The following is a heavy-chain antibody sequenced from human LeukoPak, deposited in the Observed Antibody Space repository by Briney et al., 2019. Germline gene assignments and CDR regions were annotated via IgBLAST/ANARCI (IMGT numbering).Heavy chain of an antibody. D-gene: IGHD3-22*01. CDR2: IIPIFGIA. CDR3: ARGSGETGGYYYVY. CDR1: GGSFSRYA. J-gene: IGHJ4*02. V-gene: IGHV1-69*13. Sequence: SVKVSCKASGGSFSRYAISWVRQAPGQGLEWMGGIIPIFGIANYVQKFQGRVTITADESTRTAYMELRTLRSEDTAIYYCARGSGETGGYYYVYWGRGTPVTVSS.